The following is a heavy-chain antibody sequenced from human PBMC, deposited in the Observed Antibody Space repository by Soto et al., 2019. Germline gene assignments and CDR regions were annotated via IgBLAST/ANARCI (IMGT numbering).Heavy chain of an antibody. Sequence: EVQLVESGGGLVQPGGSLRLSCAASGFTFSTYSMNWVRQAPGKGLEWVSYITSGSSPIYYADSVKGRFTISRDNAKNSLYLQMNSLRAEDTAVYYCARGGCSSTSCYNPYYDYYMDVWGKGATVTVSS. CDR1: GFTFSTYS. CDR3: ARGGCSSTSCYNPYYDYYMDV. J-gene: IGHJ6*03. CDR2: ITSGSSPI. V-gene: IGHV3-48*01. D-gene: IGHD2-2*01.